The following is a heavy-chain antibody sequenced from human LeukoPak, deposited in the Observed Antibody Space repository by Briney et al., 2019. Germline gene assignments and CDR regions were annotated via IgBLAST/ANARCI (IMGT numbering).Heavy chain of an antibody. J-gene: IGHJ4*02. CDR2: IYSGGST. CDR3: ARWDRGIVDY. CDR1: GFTFSSYG. V-gene: IGHV3-66*01. D-gene: IGHD3-10*01. Sequence: GGSLRLSCAASGFTFSSYGMSWVRQAPGKGLEWVSVIYSGGSTYYADSVKGRFTISRDNSKNTLYLQMNSLRAEDTAVYYCARWDRGIVDYWGRGTLVTVSS.